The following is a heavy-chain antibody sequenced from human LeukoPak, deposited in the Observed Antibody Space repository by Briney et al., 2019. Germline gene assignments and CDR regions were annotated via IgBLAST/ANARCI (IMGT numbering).Heavy chain of an antibody. CDR2: MNPNSGNT. V-gene: IGHV1-8*01. D-gene: IGHD3-22*01. CDR3: AIYFSTYYYDSSWTFVY. Sequence: ASVKVSCKASGYTFTSYDINWVRQATGQGLEWMGWMNPNSGNTGYAQKFQGRVTMTRNTSISTAYMELSSLRSEDTAVYYCAIYFSTYYYDSSWTFVYWGQGTLVTVSS. CDR1: GYTFTSYD. J-gene: IGHJ4*02.